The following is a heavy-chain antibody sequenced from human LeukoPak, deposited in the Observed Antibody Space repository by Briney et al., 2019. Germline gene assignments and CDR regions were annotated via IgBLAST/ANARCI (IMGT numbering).Heavy chain of an antibody. Sequence: ASVKVSCKASGYTFTSYYMHWVRQAPGQGLEWMGIINPSGGSTSYAQKFQGRVTMTRDTSTSTVYMELSSLRSEDTAVYYCARGAEVDIVVVVAAYFDYWGQGTLVTVSS. CDR3: ARGAEVDIVVVVAAYFDY. V-gene: IGHV1-46*01. J-gene: IGHJ4*02. CDR1: GYTFTSYY. CDR2: INPSGGST. D-gene: IGHD2-15*01.